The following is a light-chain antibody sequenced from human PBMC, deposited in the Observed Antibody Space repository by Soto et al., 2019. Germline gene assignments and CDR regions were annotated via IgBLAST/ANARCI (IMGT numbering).Light chain of an antibody. V-gene: IGLV1-44*01. CDR2: SND. J-gene: IGLJ3*02. CDR1: SSNIGGNT. CDR3: AAWDDSLSGPV. Sequence: QSVVTQPPSMSGTPGQRLTISCSGSSSNIGGNTVNWYQQLPGTAPKLLIFSNDQRPSGVPDRVSGSKSGTSASLAISGRQSDDEADYYCAAWDDSLSGPVFGGGTKLTVL.